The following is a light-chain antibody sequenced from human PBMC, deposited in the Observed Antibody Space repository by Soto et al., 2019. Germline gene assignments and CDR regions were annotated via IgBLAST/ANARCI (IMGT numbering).Light chain of an antibody. Sequence: DIPMTQSPSSLSASLGDRVTITCQASQDIRFYLNWYQHKQGQXPKLLIYDASQLETGVPSKFSGSGSGTDFTFTINNLQAEDIGTYYCQHYNSLPITFGQGTRLEIK. CDR1: QDIRFY. CDR2: DAS. J-gene: IGKJ5*01. CDR3: QHYNSLPIT. V-gene: IGKV1-33*01.